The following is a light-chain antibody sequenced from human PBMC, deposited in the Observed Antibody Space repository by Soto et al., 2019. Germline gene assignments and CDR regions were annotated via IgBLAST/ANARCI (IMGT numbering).Light chain of an antibody. J-gene: IGKJ1*01. CDR2: DAS. V-gene: IGKV1-5*01. CDR3: QQYNSYSWT. CDR1: QSISSW. Sequence: DIQVTQSPSTLSASVGDRVTITCRASQSISSWLAWYQQKPGKAPKLLIYDASSLESGVPSRFSGSGSGTEFTLTISSLQPDDFATYYCQQYNSYSWTFGQGTNVDIK.